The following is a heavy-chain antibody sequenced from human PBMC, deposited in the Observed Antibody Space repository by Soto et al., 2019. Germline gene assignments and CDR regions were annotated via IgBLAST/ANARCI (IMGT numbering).Heavy chain of an antibody. Sequence: QVQLVQSGAEVKKPGSSVKVSCKASGGTFSSYAISWVRQAPGQGLEWMGGIIPIFGTANYAQKFQGRVMITAXXSXSXXYMELSSLRSEDTAVYYCARDNKQLVPDYYYGMDVWAQGTTVTVSS. D-gene: IGHD6-13*01. J-gene: IGHJ6*02. V-gene: IGHV1-69*12. CDR1: GGTFSSYA. CDR2: IIPIFGTA. CDR3: ARDNKQLVPDYYYGMDV.